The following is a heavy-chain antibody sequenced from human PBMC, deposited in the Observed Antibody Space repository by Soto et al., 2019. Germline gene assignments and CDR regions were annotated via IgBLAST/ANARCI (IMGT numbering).Heavy chain of an antibody. V-gene: IGHV3-7*02. CDR1: GFTFSSYW. CDR3: AKNSGSYYEVFDY. D-gene: IGHD1-26*01. CDR2: IKQDGSEK. Sequence: EVQLVESGGGLVQPGGSLRLSCAASGFTFSSYWMSWVRQAPGKGLEWVANIKQDGSEKYYVDSVKGRFTISRDNAKSSLYRQMNSLSAEDTAVYYFAKNSGSYYEVFDYWGRGSLVTVSS. J-gene: IGHJ4*02.